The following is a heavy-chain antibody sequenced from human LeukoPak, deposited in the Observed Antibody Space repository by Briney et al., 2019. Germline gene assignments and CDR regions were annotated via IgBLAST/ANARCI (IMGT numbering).Heavy chain of an antibody. CDR3: ARARVPIAVAGLYYFDY. Sequence: ASVKVSCKASGYTFTAYYIHWLRQAPGQGPEWMGWIKPDSGSSHYAQTFQGRVTMTRDTSSNSAYMDLTRLKSDDTALYYCARARVPIAVAGLYYFDYWGQGALVTVSS. D-gene: IGHD6-19*01. V-gene: IGHV1-2*02. CDR2: IKPDSGSS. J-gene: IGHJ4*02. CDR1: GYTFTAYY.